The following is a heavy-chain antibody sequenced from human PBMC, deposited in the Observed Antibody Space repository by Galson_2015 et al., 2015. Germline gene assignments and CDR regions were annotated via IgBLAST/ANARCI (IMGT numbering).Heavy chain of an antibody. CDR2: ISGSGGST. V-gene: IGHV3-23*01. J-gene: IGHJ4*02. Sequence: SLRLSCAASGFTFSSYAMSWARQPPGKGLEWVSGISGSGGSTYYADSVKGRFTISRDNSKNTLYLQMNSLGAEDTAVYYCAKGIGVTGKRGFDYWGQGTLVTVSP. D-gene: IGHD6-19*01. CDR3: AKGIGVTGKRGFDY. CDR1: GFTFSSYA.